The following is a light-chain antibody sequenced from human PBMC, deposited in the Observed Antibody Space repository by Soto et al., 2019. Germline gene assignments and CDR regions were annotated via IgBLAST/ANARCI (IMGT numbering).Light chain of an antibody. J-gene: IGKJ2*01. V-gene: IGKV3-20*01. CDR2: GAS. CDR3: QQYRISPSYT. CDR1: QSVSSSY. Sequence: EIVLTQSPGTLSLSPGERATLSCRASQSVSSSYLAWYQQKPCQAPRLLIYGASSSATGFPDRFSGSGSGTAFSPTISRLEPEHLSVYYCQQYRISPSYTFGQGTKLEIK.